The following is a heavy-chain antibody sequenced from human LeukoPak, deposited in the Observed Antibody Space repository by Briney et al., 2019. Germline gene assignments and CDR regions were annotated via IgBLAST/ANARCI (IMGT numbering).Heavy chain of an antibody. CDR3: KTAYEILTGSDLYFDY. J-gene: IGHJ4*02. V-gene: IGHV3-23*01. CDR2: IRGSGGST. CDR1: GFTFSSYA. D-gene: IGHD3-9*01. Sequence: GGSLILSCAASGFTFSSYAMSWVRQAPGKGLEWVSAIRGSGGSTYYADSVKGRFTISRDNAKNSLYLQMNSLRAEDTVLYKQKTAYEILTGSDLYFDYWGQGTLVTVSS.